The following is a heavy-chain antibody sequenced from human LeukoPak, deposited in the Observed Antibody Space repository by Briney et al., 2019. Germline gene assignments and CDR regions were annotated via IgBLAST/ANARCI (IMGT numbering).Heavy chain of an antibody. CDR1: GFTFSSYS. CDR2: ISSASNTI. V-gene: IGHV3-48*01. Sequence: TGGSLRLSCAASGFTFSSYSMNWVRQAPGKGLEWVSYISSASNTIYYADSVKGRFTISRDNAKNSLYLQMNSLRAEDTAMYYCAKDGWFGDYNWFDPWSQGTLVTVSS. J-gene: IGHJ5*02. CDR3: AKDGWFGDYNWFDP. D-gene: IGHD3-10*01.